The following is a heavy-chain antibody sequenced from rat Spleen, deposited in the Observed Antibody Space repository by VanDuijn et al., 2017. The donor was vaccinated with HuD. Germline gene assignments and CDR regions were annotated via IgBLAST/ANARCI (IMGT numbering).Heavy chain of an antibody. CDR2: IIYDGSRT. CDR1: GFTFSDYN. V-gene: IGHV5S10*01. Sequence: EVQLVESGGGLVQPGRSLKLSCAASGFTFSDYNMAWVRQAPMKGLEWVATIIYDGSRTYYRDSVKGRFTISRDNTKSTLYLIMYSLRSEDTATYYCVRLDPETGTYFDYWGQGVMVTVSS. J-gene: IGHJ2*01. CDR3: VRLDPETGTYFDY. D-gene: IGHD1-5*01.